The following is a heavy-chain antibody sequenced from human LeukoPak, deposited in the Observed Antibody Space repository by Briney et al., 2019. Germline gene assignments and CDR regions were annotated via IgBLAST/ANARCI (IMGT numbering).Heavy chain of an antibody. D-gene: IGHD3-10*01. CDR1: GFSLSTTGIC. Sequence: SGPTLVNPTQTLTLTCTFSGFSLSTTGICVSWIRQSPGKALEWVARIDWDDDRYFATSLKTRLTISKDTSKNQVVLTMTNMDPVDTATYYCARMVPYYYDSGSTAGYSFDSWGQGTLVTVSS. J-gene: IGHJ4*02. CDR2: IDWDDDR. V-gene: IGHV2-70*11. CDR3: ARMVPYYYDSGSTAGYSFDS.